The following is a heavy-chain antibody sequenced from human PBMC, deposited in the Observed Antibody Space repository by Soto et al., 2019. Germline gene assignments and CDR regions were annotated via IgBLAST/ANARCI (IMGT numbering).Heavy chain of an antibody. V-gene: IGHV3-33*01. CDR2: IWYDGSNK. J-gene: IGHJ6*02. CDR1: GFAVSSYG. Sequence: PGGSLRLSCAASGFAVSSYGMHWVRQAPGKGLEWVAVIWYDGSNKYYADSVKGRFTISRDNSKNTLYLQMNSLRAEDTAVYYCAREYSYGKYYYGMDVWGQGTTVTVSS. D-gene: IGHD5-18*01. CDR3: AREYSYGKYYYGMDV.